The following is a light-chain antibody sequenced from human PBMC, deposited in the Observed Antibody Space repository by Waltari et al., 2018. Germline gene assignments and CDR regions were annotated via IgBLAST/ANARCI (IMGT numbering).Light chain of an antibody. V-gene: IGLV2-14*01. CDR3: SSYTSTTDLV. Sequence: QSALTQPASGSGSPGQSITISCTGTTSDVGGYTYVSWHQQHPGKAPKLIIFEVSYRPSGVSNRFSGSKSGNTASLTISGLQPDDEADYYCSSYTSTTDLVFGGGTKVTVL. J-gene: IGLJ3*02. CDR1: TSDVGGYTY. CDR2: EVS.